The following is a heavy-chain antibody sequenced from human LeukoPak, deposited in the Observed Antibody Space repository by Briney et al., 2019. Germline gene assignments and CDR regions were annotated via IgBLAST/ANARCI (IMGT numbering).Heavy chain of an antibody. CDR1: GYTFSNYD. Sequence: ASVKVSCKASGYTFSNYDINWVRQAPGQGLEWMGRMNPDSDDADYAQKFQGRFSITMNTSITTAYMELSSLGFEDTAVYFCTRGWDSGGQGTLVTVSS. V-gene: IGHV1-8*01. CDR3: TRGWDS. J-gene: IGHJ4*02. CDR2: MNPDSDDA.